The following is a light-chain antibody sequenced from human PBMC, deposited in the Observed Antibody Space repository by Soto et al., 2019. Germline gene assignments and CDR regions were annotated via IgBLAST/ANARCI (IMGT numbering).Light chain of an antibody. CDR1: QSIGSN. Sequence: IVMTQSPATLSVSPGERATLSCRASQSIGSNLAWYLQKPGQAPTLLIYAASTRATGFPARFSGSGSGPESTLSISTLQSEDFAIDYCQQYDTWPLTFGGGTKVEI. CDR2: AAS. CDR3: QQYDTWPLT. J-gene: IGKJ4*01. V-gene: IGKV3-15*01.